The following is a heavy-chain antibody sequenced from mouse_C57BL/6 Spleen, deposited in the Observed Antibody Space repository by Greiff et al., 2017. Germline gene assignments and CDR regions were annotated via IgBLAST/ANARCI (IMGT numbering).Heavy chain of an antibody. V-gene: IGHV14-1*01. D-gene: IGHD2-5*01. J-gene: IGHJ3*01. CDR3: TKNYSNTY. Sequence: VQLQQSGAELVRPGASVKLSCTASGFNIKDYYMHWVKQRPEQGLEWIGRIDPEDGDTEYAPKFQGKATMTAYTSSNTAYLQLSSLTSEDTAVYYGTKNYSNTYWGQGTLVTVSA. CDR2: IDPEDGDT. CDR1: GFNIKDYY.